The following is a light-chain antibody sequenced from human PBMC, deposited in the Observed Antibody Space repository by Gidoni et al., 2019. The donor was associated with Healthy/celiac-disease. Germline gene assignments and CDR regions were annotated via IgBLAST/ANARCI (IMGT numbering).Light chain of an antibody. Sequence: DIQMTQSPSTLSASVGDRVTITCRASQSISSWLAWYQQKPGKAPKLLIYKASSLESGVPSRFSGSGSGTEFTLTISSLQPDDFATYYCQQYNSYRMYTFCQXTKLEIK. CDR3: QQYNSYRMYT. CDR2: KAS. J-gene: IGKJ2*01. CDR1: QSISSW. V-gene: IGKV1-5*03.